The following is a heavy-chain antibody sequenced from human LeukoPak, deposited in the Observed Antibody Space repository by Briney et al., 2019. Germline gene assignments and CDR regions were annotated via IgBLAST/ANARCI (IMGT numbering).Heavy chain of an antibody. J-gene: IGHJ4*02. CDR2: ISSSGSTI. CDR3: ARGRGIVGATFDY. CDR1: GFTFSSYE. V-gene: IGHV3-48*03. D-gene: IGHD1-26*01. Sequence: GGSLRLSCAASGFTFSSYEMNWVRQAPGKGLEWVSYISSSGSTIYYADSVKGRFTISRDNAKNSLYLQMNSLRAEDTVVYYCARGRGIVGATFDYWGQGTLVTVSS.